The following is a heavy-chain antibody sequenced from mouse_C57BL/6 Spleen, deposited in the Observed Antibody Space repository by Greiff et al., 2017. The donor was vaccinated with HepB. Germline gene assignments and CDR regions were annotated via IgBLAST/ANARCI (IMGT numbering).Heavy chain of an antibody. CDR2: IDPSDSET. CDR1: GYTFTSYW. J-gene: IGHJ3*01. CDR3: ARRGYDYPFAY. Sequence: QVQLQQPGAELVRPGSLVKLSCKASGYTFTSYWMHWVKQRPIQGLEWIGNIDPSDSETHYNQKFKDKATLTVDKSSSTAYMQLSSLTSEDSAVYYCARRGYDYPFAYWGQGTLVTVSA. V-gene: IGHV1-52*01. D-gene: IGHD2-4*01.